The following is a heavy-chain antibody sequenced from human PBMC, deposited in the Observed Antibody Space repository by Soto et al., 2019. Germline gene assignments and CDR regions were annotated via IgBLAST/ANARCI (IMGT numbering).Heavy chain of an antibody. CDR3: AKGAEDYVVSSHDS. CDR1: GFRFSDFA. Sequence: EVQLLESGGGFVQPGGSLRLSCAASGFRFSDFAMTWAGQAPGRRLEWVSAITGTASSTYYADSVKGRFTISRDNSKNTLDLQINSLRAEDTAIYYCAKGAEDYVVSSHDSWGQGTLVTVSS. J-gene: IGHJ4*02. CDR2: ITGTASST. V-gene: IGHV3-23*01. D-gene: IGHD4-17*01.